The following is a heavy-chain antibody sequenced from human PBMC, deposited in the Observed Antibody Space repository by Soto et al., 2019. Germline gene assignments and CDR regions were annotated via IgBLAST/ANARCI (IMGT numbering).Heavy chain of an antibody. CDR1: GGSFSGYY. J-gene: IGHJ2*01. V-gene: IGHV4-34*01. D-gene: IGHD4-17*01. CDR3: ARGRGTVTTKSANFDL. CDR2: INHSGST. Sequence: QVQLQQWGAGLLKPSETLSLTCAVYGGSFSGYYWSWIRQPPGKGLEWIGEINHSGSTNYNPSLKSRVTISVDTSKNQFSLKLSSVTAADTAAYYCARGRGTVTTKSANFDLWGRGTLVTVSS.